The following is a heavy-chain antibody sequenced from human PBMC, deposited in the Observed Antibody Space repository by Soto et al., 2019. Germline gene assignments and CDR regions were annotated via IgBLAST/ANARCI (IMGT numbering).Heavy chain of an antibody. J-gene: IGHJ6*02. D-gene: IGHD3-3*01. V-gene: IGHV4-34*01. CDR1: GGSSSGYY. Sequence: SETLSLTCAVYGGSSSGYYWSWIRQPPGKGLEWIGEINHSGSTNHNPSLKSRVTISVDTSKNQFSLKLSSVTAADTAVYYCAREGVAIFGVVITYYGMDVWGQGTTVTVSS. CDR3: AREGVAIFGVVITYYGMDV. CDR2: INHSGST.